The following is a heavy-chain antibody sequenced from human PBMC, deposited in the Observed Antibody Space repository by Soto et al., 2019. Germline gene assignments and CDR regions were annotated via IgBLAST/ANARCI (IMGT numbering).Heavy chain of an antibody. CDR1: PASVHDYY. J-gene: IGHJ4*02. CDR3: ASTSKAAPAKGLDS. Sequence: SLTCNVFPASVHDYYWSWIRQTPGMRLEWIGFVHSGGSALYNPSFTSRVIISLETSKNQFSLTLTSLTAADSAVYYCASTSKAAPAKGLDSWGQGALVTVSS. D-gene: IGHD6-25*01. CDR2: VHSGGSA. V-gene: IGHV4-59*02.